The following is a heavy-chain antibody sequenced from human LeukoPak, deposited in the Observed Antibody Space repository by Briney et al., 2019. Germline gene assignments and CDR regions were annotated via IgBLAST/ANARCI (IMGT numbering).Heavy chain of an antibody. CDR1: GYTFTSYD. V-gene: IGHV1-8*01. J-gene: IGHJ4*02. CDR3: ATVDWYNWNPKGDY. CDR2: MNPNSGNT. D-gene: IGHD1-20*01. Sequence: ASVKVSCKASGYTFTSYDINWVRQATGQGLEWMGWMNPNSGNTGYAQKFQGRVTMTRNTSISTAYMELSSLRSEDTAVYYCATVDWYNWNPKGDYWGQGTLVTVSS.